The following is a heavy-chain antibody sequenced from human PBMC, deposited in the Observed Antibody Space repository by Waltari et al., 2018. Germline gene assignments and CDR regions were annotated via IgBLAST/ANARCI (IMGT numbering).Heavy chain of an antibody. J-gene: IGHJ6*02. Sequence: QVQLQESGPGLVRPSETLSLTCTVSGGPINRYYWSWIRQPAGKGLEWIGRIYSTGSTNHNPSLSSRVTMSVDTSNNQFSLKLNSVTAADTAVYYCARGGSSSWYLSYYYYGMDLWGQGTTVTVSS. CDR1: GGPINRYY. CDR2: IYSTGST. CDR3: ARGGSSSWYLSYYYYGMDL. V-gene: IGHV4-4*07. D-gene: IGHD6-13*01.